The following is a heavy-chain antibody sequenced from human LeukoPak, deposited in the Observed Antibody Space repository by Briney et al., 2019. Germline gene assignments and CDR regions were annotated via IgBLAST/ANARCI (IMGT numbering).Heavy chain of an antibody. CDR3: ARDGDGGLGSDY. CDR1: GFTYSSYS. Sequence: PGGSLRLSRAASGFTYSSYSMNWVRQAPGKGLEWVSYISRSSSTIYYADSVKGRLTISRDNAKNSLYLQMNSLRDEDTAVYYCARDGDGGLGSDYWGQGTLVTVSS. CDR2: ISRSSSTI. D-gene: IGHD4-23*01. J-gene: IGHJ4*02. V-gene: IGHV3-48*02.